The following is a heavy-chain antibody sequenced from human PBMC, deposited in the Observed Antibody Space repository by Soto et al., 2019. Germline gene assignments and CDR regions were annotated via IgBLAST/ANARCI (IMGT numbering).Heavy chain of an antibody. CDR1: RFTFSYYW. Sequence: GGSLRLSCVASRFTFSYYWMTWVRQAPGKGLEWVATLDQFGTQTFYVDSVKGRFTISRDNARNSLYLQMNSLRPEGTAFYYCARENWGSYDYWGQRSLVTFS. J-gene: IGHJ4*02. V-gene: IGHV3-7*03. CDR3: ARENWGSYDY. CDR2: LDQFGTQT. D-gene: IGHD7-27*01.